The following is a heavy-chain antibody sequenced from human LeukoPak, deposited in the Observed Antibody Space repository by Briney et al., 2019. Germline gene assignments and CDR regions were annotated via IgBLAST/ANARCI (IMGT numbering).Heavy chain of an antibody. V-gene: IGHV3-23*01. CDR3: AKGGISESGLDY. CDR2: IGTSGNT. CDR1: GFTFSSYA. D-gene: IGHD2-21*01. J-gene: IGHJ4*02. Sequence: PGGSLRLSCAASGFTFSSYAVTWVRQAPGKGLEWVSSIGTSGNTYYADSVKGRFAISKDNSKNTLSLQMNSLRAEDTAMYFCAKGGISESGLDYWGQGTLITVSA.